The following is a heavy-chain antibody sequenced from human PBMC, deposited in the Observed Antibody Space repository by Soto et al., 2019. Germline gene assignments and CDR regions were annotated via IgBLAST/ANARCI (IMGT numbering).Heavy chain of an antibody. V-gene: IGHV3-23*01. CDR1: GFTFSSYA. D-gene: IGHD6-19*01. CDR2: ISGSGGST. J-gene: IGHJ5*02. CDR3: AKRPYSSGWYNWFDP. Sequence: EVPLLESGGGLVQPGGSLRLSCAASGFTFSSYAMSWVRQAPGKGLEWVSAISGSGGSTYYADSVKGRFTISRDNSKNTLYLQMNSLRAEDTAVYYCAKRPYSSGWYNWFDPWGQGTLVTVSS.